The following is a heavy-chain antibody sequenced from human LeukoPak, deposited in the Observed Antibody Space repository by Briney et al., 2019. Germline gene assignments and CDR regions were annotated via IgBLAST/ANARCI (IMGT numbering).Heavy chain of an antibody. CDR3: ASGRQLGR. CDR1: GFSFSTYW. Sequence: GESLGLSCAASGFSFSTYWMSWVRQAPGKGLEWVANIKQDESEKYYVDSVKGRFTISRDNTKNSLYLQMNSLRVEDTAVYYCASGRQLGRWGQGTLVTVSS. CDR2: IKQDESEK. D-gene: IGHD6-13*01. J-gene: IGHJ4*02. V-gene: IGHV3-7*03.